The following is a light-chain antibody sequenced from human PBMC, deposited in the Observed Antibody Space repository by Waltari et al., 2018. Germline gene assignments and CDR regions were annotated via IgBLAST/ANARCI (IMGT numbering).Light chain of an antibody. V-gene: IGLV2-14*03. Sequence: QSALTQPASVSGSPGQSITISCTGTSSDVGGYNYVSWYQQHPGKAPKLMIYDVPNRPSGVSNRFSGSKSGNTASLTISGLQAEDEADYYCSSYTSSGTGVLFGGGTKLSVL. J-gene: IGLJ2*01. CDR1: SSDVGGYNY. CDR2: DVP. CDR3: SSYTSSGTGVL.